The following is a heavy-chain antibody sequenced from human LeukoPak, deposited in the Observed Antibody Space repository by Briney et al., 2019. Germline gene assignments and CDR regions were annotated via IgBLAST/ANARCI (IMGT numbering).Heavy chain of an antibody. CDR1: GFTFRNYD. V-gene: IGHV3-13*04. Sequence: GGSLRLSCVASGFTFRNYDMHWVRQAPGKGLEWVSGIGAAGDTYYPGSVKGRFTISRENANNSLYLQMNSLRAGDTAMYYCARDRAGDFDYWGQGTLVTVSS. CDR2: IGAAGDT. D-gene: IGHD6-19*01. J-gene: IGHJ4*02. CDR3: ARDRAGDFDY.